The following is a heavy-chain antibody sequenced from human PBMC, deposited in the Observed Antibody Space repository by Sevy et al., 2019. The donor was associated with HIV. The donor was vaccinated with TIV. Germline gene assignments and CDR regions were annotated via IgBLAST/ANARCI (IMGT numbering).Heavy chain of an antibody. CDR3: ARGPIAAAGYSYGMDV. CDR2: RYHSGST. Sequence: SETLSLTCAVSGASIISSAWWTWVRQPPGKGLEWIGKRYHSGSTTYNPSLKSRVTISVDDSKNQFSLHLKSVTAADTAIYYCARGPIAAAGYSYGMDVWGQGTTVTVSS. CDR1: GASIISSAW. D-gene: IGHD6-13*01. J-gene: IGHJ6*02. V-gene: IGHV4-4*02.